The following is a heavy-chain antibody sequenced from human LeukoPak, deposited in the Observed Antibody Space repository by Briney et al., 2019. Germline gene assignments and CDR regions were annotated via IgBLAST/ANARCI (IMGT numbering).Heavy chain of an antibody. J-gene: IGHJ4*02. V-gene: IGHV6-1*01. CDR3: ARDVVTIFGVVIPEFDY. D-gene: IGHD3-3*01. CDR1: GGSVSDNTAA. Sequence: SQTLSLTCAISGGSVSDNTAAWNWIRQSPSRGLEWLGRTYYRSKWYNEYAVSVKSRISINPDTSKNQLSLHLKSVTPEDTAVYYCARDVVTIFGVVIPEFDYWGQGTLVTVSS. CDR2: TYYRSKWYN.